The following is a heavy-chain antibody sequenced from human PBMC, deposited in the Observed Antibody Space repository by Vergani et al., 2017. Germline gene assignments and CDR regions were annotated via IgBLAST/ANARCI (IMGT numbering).Heavy chain of an antibody. CDR1: GYSIGSGFY. Sequence: QVRLEESGPGLVKPSETLSLTCSVSGYSIGSGFYWAWIRQSPGEGLQWLTSIHNRGKTYHNPSLKSRVSVSLDTSKNRFSLNLTSVTATDTAVYFCARQRVGRSFFDSWGQGTLVTVSS. CDR2: IHNRGKT. CDR3: ARQRVGRSFFDS. V-gene: IGHV4-38-2*01. D-gene: IGHD1-26*01. J-gene: IGHJ4*02.